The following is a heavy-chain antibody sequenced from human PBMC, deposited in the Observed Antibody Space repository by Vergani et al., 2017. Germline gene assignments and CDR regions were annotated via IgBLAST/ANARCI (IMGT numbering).Heavy chain of an antibody. J-gene: IGHJ6*02. V-gene: IGHV3-73*01. CDR1: GFTFSGSA. D-gene: IGHD3-22*01. Sequence: EVQLVESGGGLVQPGGSLKLSCAASGFTFSGSAMHCVRQASGKGLVWVGRIRSKANSYATAYAASVKGSFNIPRDDSKNTAYLQMNSLKTEDTAVYYYTRPYYYDSSGYDYYGMDVWGQGTTVTVSS. CDR3: TRPYYYDSSGYDYYGMDV. CDR2: IRSKANSYAT.